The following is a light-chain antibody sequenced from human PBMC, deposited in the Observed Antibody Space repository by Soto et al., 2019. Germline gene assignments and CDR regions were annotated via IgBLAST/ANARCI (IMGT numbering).Light chain of an antibody. CDR1: SSTMGSDT. Sequence: QLVLTQPPSASGTPGHRVTISCSGSSSTMGSDTVNWYQQVPGTAPKLLIYSNNQRPSGVPDRISGSKSGTSASLAISGLQSEDEADYYCAAWDDSQNSWVFGGGTQLTVL. V-gene: IGLV1-44*01. CDR2: SNN. J-gene: IGLJ3*02. CDR3: AAWDDSQNSWV.